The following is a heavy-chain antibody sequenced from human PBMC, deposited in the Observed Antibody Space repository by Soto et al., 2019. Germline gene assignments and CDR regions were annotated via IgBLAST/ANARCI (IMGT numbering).Heavy chain of an antibody. CDR2: ISSSSSTI. J-gene: IGHJ6*03. V-gene: IGHV3-48*01. CDR3: ARVGGYSSSSGLLRNYYNYMDV. Sequence: EVQPVESGGGLVQPGGSLRLSCAASGFTFSSYAMNWVRQAPGKGLEWVSNISSSSSTIYYADSVKGRFTISRDNAKNSLYLQMNNLGAEDTAVYFCARVGGYSSSSGLLRNYYNYMDVWGKGTTVTVSS. D-gene: IGHD6-6*01. CDR1: GFTFSSYA.